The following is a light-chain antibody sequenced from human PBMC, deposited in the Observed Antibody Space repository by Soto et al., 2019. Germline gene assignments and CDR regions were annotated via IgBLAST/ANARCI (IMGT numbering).Light chain of an antibody. J-gene: IGKJ4*01. Sequence: ETLMTQSPATLSVSPGDRATLSCRASQSVSSSYLAWYQHKPGQAPRLLIHGASSRVTGIPDRFSGSGSGTDFTLTITRLEPEDFAVYYCQQYQSLTFGGGTKV. V-gene: IGKV3-20*01. CDR3: QQYQSLT. CDR2: GAS. CDR1: QSVSSSY.